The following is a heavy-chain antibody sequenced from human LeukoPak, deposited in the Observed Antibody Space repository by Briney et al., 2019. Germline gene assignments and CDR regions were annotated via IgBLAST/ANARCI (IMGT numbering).Heavy chain of an antibody. Sequence: PSETLSLTCAVSGDSISTNHWWSWVRQPPGKGLEWIGEINHSGSTNYNPSLKSRVTISVDTSKNQFSLKLSSVTAADTAVYYCARVGRLRYFDWLAAFDYWGQGTLVTVSS. V-gene: IGHV4-4*02. D-gene: IGHD3-9*01. CDR3: ARVGRLRYFDWLAAFDY. CDR2: INHSGST. J-gene: IGHJ4*02. CDR1: GDSISTNHW.